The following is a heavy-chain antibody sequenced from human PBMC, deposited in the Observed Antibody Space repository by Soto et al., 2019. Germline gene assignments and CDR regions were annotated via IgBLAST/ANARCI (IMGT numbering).Heavy chain of an antibody. D-gene: IGHD3-22*01. V-gene: IGHV4-30-2*01. CDR3: ARHWYYYDSSGYYYFDY. Sequence: PSETLSLTCAVSGGSISSGGYSWSWIRQPPGKGLEWIGYIYHSGSTYYNPSLKSRVTISVDRSKNQFSLKLSSVTAADTAVYYCARHWYYYDSSGYYYFDYWGQGTLVTVSS. CDR1: GGSISSGGYS. CDR2: IYHSGST. J-gene: IGHJ4*02.